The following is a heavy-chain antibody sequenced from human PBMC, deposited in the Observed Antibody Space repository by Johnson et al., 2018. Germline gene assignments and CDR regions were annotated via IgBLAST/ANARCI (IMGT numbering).Heavy chain of an antibody. Sequence: QVQLVQSGGGVVQXGRSLRLXCAASGFTFSSYGMHWVRQVPGKGLEWVAVISYDGSNKYYADSVRGRFTISRDNSKNTLYLQMNSLRAEDTAVYYCAQTDASYSEYFQHWGQGTLVTVSS. V-gene: IGHV3-30*03. D-gene: IGHD3-10*01. J-gene: IGHJ1*01. CDR2: ISYDGSNK. CDR3: AQTDASYSEYFQH. CDR1: GFTFSSYG.